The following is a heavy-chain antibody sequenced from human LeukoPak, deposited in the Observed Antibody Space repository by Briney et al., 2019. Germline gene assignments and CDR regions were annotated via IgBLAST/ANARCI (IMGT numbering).Heavy chain of an antibody. CDR2: IIPIFGTA. Sequence: GASVKVSCKASGGTFSSYAISWVRQAPGQGLEWMGGIIPIFGTANYAQKFQGRVTFTADESTSTAYVELSSLRSEDTAVYYCARDRPPSGYYYGMDVWGKGTTVTVSS. V-gene: IGHV1-69*01. J-gene: IGHJ6*04. CDR1: GGTFSSYA. D-gene: IGHD3-10*01. CDR3: ARDRPPSGYYYGMDV.